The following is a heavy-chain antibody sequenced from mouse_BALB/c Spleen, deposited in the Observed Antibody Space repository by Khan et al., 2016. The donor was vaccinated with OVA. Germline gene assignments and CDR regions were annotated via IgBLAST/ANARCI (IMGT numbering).Heavy chain of an antibody. D-gene: IGHD2-3*01. CDR3: TKEGYDGYYRAWFAY. J-gene: IGHJ3*01. CDR1: GYAFSDYW. CDR2: IYPGNGDT. V-gene: IGHV1-80*01. Sequence: QVQLQQSGAELVRPGSSMKISCKASGYAFSDYWMNWVKQRPGQGLEWIGQIYPGNGDTNYNGKFKDKATLTADTSSNTAYMQLSSLTSEASAVFFCTKEGYDGYYRAWFAYWGQGTLVTVST.